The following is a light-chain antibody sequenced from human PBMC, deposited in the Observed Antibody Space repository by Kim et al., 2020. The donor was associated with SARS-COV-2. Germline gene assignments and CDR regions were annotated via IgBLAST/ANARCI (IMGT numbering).Light chain of an antibody. CDR1: SGSVSTSYY. J-gene: IGLJ3*02. CDR2: STN. CDR3: VLYMGSGIWV. Sequence: GGTVTLTCGLSSGSVSTSYYPSWYQQTPGQAPRTLIYSTNTRSSGVPGRFSGSILGNKVALTITGAHADDESDYYCVLYMGSGIWVFGGGTKLTVL. V-gene: IGLV8-61*01.